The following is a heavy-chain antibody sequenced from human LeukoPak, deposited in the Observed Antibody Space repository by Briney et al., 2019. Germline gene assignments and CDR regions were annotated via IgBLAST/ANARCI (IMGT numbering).Heavy chain of an antibody. CDR1: GGSISSSSYY. D-gene: IGHD1-26*01. CDR2: IYYSGST. CDR3: ARHEYSGSYYGLSWFDP. Sequence: SSETLSLTCTVSGGSISSSSYYWGWIRQPPGKGPEWIASIYYSGSTYYNPSLKSRVTISVDTSKNQLSLKLSSLTAADTAVYYCARHEYSGSYYGLSWFDPWGQGTLVTVSS. V-gene: IGHV4-39*01. J-gene: IGHJ5*02.